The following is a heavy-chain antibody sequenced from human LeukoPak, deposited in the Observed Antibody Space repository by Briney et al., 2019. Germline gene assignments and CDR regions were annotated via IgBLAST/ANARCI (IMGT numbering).Heavy chain of an antibody. V-gene: IGHV3-23*01. CDR3: AKLLHYDSSGYFETDAFDI. CDR1: GFTLSSYA. D-gene: IGHD3-22*01. CDR2: ISGSGGST. Sequence: GGSLRLSCAASGFTLSSYAMNWVRQAPGKGLEWVSAISGSGGSTYYADSVKGRFTISRDNSKNTLYLQMNSLRAEDTAVYYCAKLLHYDSSGYFETDAFDIWGQGTMVTVSS. J-gene: IGHJ3*02.